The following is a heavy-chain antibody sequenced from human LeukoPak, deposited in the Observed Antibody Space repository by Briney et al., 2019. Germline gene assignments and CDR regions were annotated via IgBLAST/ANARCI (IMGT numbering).Heavy chain of an antibody. Sequence: PSETLSLTCTVSGGSISSYYWSWIRQPPGKGLEWIGYIYYSGSTNYNPSLKSRVTISVDTSKNQFSLKLSSVTAADTAVYYCAIPNCSSTSCYPPEYFQHWGQGTLVTVSS. J-gene: IGHJ1*01. D-gene: IGHD2-2*01. CDR3: AIPNCSSTSCYPPEYFQH. V-gene: IGHV4-59*08. CDR2: IYYSGST. CDR1: GGSISSYY.